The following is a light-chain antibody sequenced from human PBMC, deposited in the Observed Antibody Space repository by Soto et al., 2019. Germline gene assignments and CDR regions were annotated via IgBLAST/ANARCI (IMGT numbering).Light chain of an antibody. CDR3: QQYDNLPIT. Sequence: IQMTQSPSSLSASVGDRVTITCRASQNINKYLNWYQEKQGKAPKLLIYAASSLQSGVPSRFSGSGSGAEFTLTISSLQPDDFAAYYCQQYDNLPITFGQGTRLEIK. V-gene: IGKV1-39*01. J-gene: IGKJ5*01. CDR1: QNINKY. CDR2: AAS.